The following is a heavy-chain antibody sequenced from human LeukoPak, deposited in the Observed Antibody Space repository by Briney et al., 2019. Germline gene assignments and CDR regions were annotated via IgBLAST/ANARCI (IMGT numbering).Heavy chain of an antibody. CDR1: GYSFTDYY. V-gene: IGHV1-69*06. CDR2: IIPIFGTA. CDR3: ARVSSWTESPFDY. D-gene: IGHD6-13*01. J-gene: IGHJ4*02. Sequence: SVKVSCKASGYSFTDYYIHWVRQAPGQGLEWMGWIIPIFGTANYAQKFQGRVTITADKSTSTAYMELSSLRSEDTAVYYCARVSSWTESPFDYWGQGTLVTVSS.